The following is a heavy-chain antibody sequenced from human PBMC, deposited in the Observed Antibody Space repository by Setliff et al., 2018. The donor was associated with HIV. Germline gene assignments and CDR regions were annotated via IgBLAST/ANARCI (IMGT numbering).Heavy chain of an antibody. Sequence: KPSETLSLTCTVSGGSISTYYWSWIRQPPGKGLEWIGYISYSGSTNYNPSLKSRVTISLDTSKKQFSLKLTSLTAADTAVYYCARLEQLINWFDPWGQGTLVTVSS. CDR3: ARLEQLINWFDP. CDR2: ISYSGST. CDR1: GGSISTYY. J-gene: IGHJ5*02. V-gene: IGHV4-59*12. D-gene: IGHD1-1*01.